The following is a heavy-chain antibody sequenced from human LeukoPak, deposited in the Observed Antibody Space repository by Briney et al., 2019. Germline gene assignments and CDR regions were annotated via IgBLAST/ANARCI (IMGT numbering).Heavy chain of an antibody. CDR2: ISSSGSTI. D-gene: IGHD3-22*01. CDR1: GFTFSSYE. J-gene: IGHJ3*02. V-gene: IGHV3-48*03. CDR3: AMYYCDSSGYPGAFDI. Sequence: GGSLRLSCAASGFTFSSYEMNWVRQAPGKGLEWVSYISSSGSTIYYADSVKGRFTISRDNAKNSLYLQMNSLRAEDTAVYYCAMYYCDSSGYPGAFDIWGQGTMVTVSS.